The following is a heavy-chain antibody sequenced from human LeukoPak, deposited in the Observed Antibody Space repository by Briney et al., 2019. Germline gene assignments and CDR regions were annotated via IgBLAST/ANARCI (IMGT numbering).Heavy chain of an antibody. V-gene: IGHV3-23*01. CDR1: GFTFSSNA. CDR3: AKADYDSSGYFYAY. CDR2: ISGSGGST. D-gene: IGHD3-22*01. Sequence: GGSLRLSCAASGFTFSSNAMSWVRQAPGKGLEWVSAISGSGGSTYYADSVKGRFTISRDNSKNTLYLQMNSLRAEDTAVYYCAKADYDSSGYFYAYWGQGTLVTVSS. J-gene: IGHJ4*02.